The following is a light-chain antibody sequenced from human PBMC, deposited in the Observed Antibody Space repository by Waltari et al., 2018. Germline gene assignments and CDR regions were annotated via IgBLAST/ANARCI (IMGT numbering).Light chain of an antibody. V-gene: IGLV2-23*02. CDR1: SSDVGNYKR. CDR3: SSYAGSSKWV. Sequence: QSALTQPASVSGSPGQSITISCTGTSSDVGNYKRVSWCQQHPGKAPKLMIYAVSKRPSGGSDRFSGSKSGDMASLTISGLQPEDEAEYFCSSYAGSSKWVFGGGTKVTVL. J-gene: IGLJ2*01. CDR2: AVS.